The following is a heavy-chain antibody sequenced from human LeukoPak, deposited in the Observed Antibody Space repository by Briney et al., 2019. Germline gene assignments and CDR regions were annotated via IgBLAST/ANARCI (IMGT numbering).Heavy chain of an antibody. D-gene: IGHD3-22*01. Sequence: GGSLRLSCAASGFTFSGYWMNWVRQAPGKGLEWVANIKKEGSEKYYVDSVEGRFTISRDNAKNSLYLQMNSLRADDTAVYYCATDYYDSSGYYTGTYWGQGTLVTVSS. CDR3: ATDYYDSSGYYTGTY. V-gene: IGHV3-7*03. CDR1: GFTFSGYW. CDR2: IKKEGSEK. J-gene: IGHJ4*02.